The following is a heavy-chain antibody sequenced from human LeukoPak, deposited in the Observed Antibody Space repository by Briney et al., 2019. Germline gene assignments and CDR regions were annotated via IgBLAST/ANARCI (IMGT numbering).Heavy chain of an antibody. J-gene: IGHJ4*02. V-gene: IGHV4-4*02. CDR2: IYHSGST. CDR1: GGSISSSNW. Sequence: SGTLSLTCAVSGGSISSSNWWSWVRQPPGKGLEWIGYIYHSGSTYYNPSLKSRVTISVDRSKNQFSLKLSSVTAADTAVYYCARGDSSGYTFDYWGQGTLVTVSS. D-gene: IGHD3-22*01. CDR3: ARGDSSGYTFDY.